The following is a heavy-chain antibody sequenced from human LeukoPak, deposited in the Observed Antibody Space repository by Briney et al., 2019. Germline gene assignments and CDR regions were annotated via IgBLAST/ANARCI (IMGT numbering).Heavy chain of an antibody. D-gene: IGHD3-22*01. Sequence: QPGGSLRLSCAASAFTFKTFAAHWVRQAPGKGLEWVAVLSHDGGSEYYAGSVKGRFTISTDNSKSTLYLQMNNTRVEDTAVYHCARAQSSGRLNGAFDLWGQGTTVIVSS. V-gene: IGHV3-30*08. CDR3: ARAQSSGRLNGAFDL. CDR2: LSHDGGSE. CDR1: AFTFKTFA. J-gene: IGHJ3*01.